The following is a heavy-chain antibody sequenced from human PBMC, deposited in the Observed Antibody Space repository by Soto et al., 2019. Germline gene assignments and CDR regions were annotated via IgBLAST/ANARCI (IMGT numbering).Heavy chain of an antibody. CDR1: GFPFRSYA. CDR2: VWSDGTNT. Sequence: QVQLTESGGGVVQPGRSLRLSCAASGFPFRSYAMHWVRQAPGKGLEWVAAVWSDGTNTYYADSVQGRFTIARDNSKNKLYLEMNSLRGEDTAVYYCARAWTVTDYFDYWGQGALVTVSS. J-gene: IGHJ4*02. CDR3: ARAWTVTDYFDY. V-gene: IGHV3-33*01. D-gene: IGHD4-17*01.